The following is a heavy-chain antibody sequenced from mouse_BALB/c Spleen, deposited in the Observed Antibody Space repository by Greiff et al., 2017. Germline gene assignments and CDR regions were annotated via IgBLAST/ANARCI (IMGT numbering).Heavy chain of an antibody. Sequence: VQLVESGPSLVQPSQSLSITCTVSGFSLTSYGVHWVRQSPGKGLEWLGVIWRGGSTDYNAAFMSRLSITKDNSKSQVFFKMNSLQADDTAIYYCAKNRYYGSSPHWYFDVWGAGTTVTVSS. V-gene: IGHV2-5-1*01. CDR1: GFSLTSYG. J-gene: IGHJ1*01. D-gene: IGHD1-1*01. CDR2: IWRGGST. CDR3: AKNRYYGSSPHWYFDV.